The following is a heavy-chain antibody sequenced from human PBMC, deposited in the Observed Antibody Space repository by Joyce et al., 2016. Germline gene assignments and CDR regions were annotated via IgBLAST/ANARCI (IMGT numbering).Heavy chain of an antibody. Sequence: EVQLVESGGGLVQPGGSLRLSCAASGFTFSSYWMSCVRRAPGKGLEWVANIEQGGNEKYYVDSVKGRFTISRDNAKNSLYLQMNSLRAADTAVYYCARDKGGCSGGRCYNWFDPWGQGTLVTVSS. V-gene: IGHV3-7*03. J-gene: IGHJ5*02. CDR1: GFTFSSYW. CDR2: IEQGGNEK. CDR3: ARDKGGCSGGRCYNWFDP. D-gene: IGHD2-15*01.